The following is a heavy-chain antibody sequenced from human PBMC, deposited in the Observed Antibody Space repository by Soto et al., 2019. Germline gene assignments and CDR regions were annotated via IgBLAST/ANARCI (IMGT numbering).Heavy chain of an antibody. V-gene: IGHV3-30*18. Sequence: QVQLVESGGGVVQPGRSLRLSCAASGFTFSTYGMHWVRQAPGKGLEWVAVISYDGTNRNHADSVKGRFTISRDNSKNTLHLQMSSLRAEDTAVYYCAKDQSGYDHYAMDVWGQGTAVPVSS. D-gene: IGHD3-3*01. J-gene: IGHJ6*02. CDR1: GFTFSTYG. CDR2: ISYDGTNR. CDR3: AKDQSGYDHYAMDV.